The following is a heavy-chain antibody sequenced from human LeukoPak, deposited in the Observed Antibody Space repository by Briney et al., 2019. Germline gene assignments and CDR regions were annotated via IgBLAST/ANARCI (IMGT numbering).Heavy chain of an antibody. CDR2: IRSKAYGGTT. D-gene: IGHD1-1*01. V-gene: IGHV3-49*04. CDR1: GFTFGDHA. CDR3: TRGPTQQWVYYGMDV. J-gene: IGHJ6*02. Sequence: GRSLILSCTTSGFTFGDHAMSWVRQAPGKGLEWVGFIRSKAYGGTTEHAASVKGRFTISRDDSKSIAYLQMNSLKTEDTAVYYCTRGPTQQWVYYGMDVWGQGTTVIVSS.